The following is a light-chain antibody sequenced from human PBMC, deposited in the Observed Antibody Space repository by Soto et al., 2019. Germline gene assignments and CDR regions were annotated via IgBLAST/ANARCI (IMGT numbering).Light chain of an antibody. CDR1: QSISSN. CDR3: QQYNNWPST. J-gene: IGKJ2*01. CDR2: GAS. Sequence: EIVMTQSPATLSVSPGERATLSCRASQSISSNLAWYQQKPGQAPRLLIYGASIRATGIPARFSGSGSGTDFTLTISSLQSVDFAVYYCQQYNNWPSTFGQGTKLEIK. V-gene: IGKV3D-15*01.